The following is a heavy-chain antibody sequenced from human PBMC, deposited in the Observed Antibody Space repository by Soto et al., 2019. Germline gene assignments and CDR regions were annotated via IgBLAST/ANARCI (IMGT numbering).Heavy chain of an antibody. J-gene: IGHJ5*02. CDR2: TYYRSKWYN. V-gene: IGHV6-1*01. CDR3: ARGPAAGSGTNWFDP. CDR1: GDRDSSKSAA. Sequence: QTLSLTYAICGDRDSSKSAAWDSSRQSPSRGLEWLGRTYYRSKWYNDYAVSVKSRITINPNTSKNQFSLQLNSVTPEDTAVYYCARGPAAGSGTNWFDPWGQGTLVTVSS. D-gene: IGHD6-13*01.